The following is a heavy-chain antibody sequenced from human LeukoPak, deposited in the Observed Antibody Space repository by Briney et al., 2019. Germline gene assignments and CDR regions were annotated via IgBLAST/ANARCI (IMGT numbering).Heavy chain of an antibody. D-gene: IGHD2-2*01. CDR2: IYHSGST. Sequence: SETLSLTCTVFGGSISSGGYYWSWIRQPPGKGLEWIGYIYHSGSTYYNPSLKSRVTISVDRAKNQFSLKLSSVTAADTAVYYCAREAVVVPAAYYFDYWGQGTLVTVSS. V-gene: IGHV4-30-2*01. CDR3: AREAVVVPAAYYFDY. CDR1: GGSISSGGYY. J-gene: IGHJ4*02.